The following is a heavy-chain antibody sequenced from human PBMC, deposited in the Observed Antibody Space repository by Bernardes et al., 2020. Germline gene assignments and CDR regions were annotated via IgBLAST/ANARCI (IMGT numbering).Heavy chain of an antibody. CDR3: ARGSDYCTGTNCYARGDLYFDL. Sequence: ASVKVSCKASGYTFTSYGISWVRQAPGQGLEWMGWISAYNGNTNYAQKLQGRVTMTTDTSTSTAYMELRSLRSDDTALYYCARGSDYCTGTNCYARGDLYFDLWGRGTRVTVSS. CDR2: ISAYNGNT. CDR1: GYTFTSYG. J-gene: IGHJ4*02. V-gene: IGHV1-18*01. D-gene: IGHD2-2*01.